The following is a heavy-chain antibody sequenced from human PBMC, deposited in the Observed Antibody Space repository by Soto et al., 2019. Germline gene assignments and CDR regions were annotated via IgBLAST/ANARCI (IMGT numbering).Heavy chain of an antibody. CDR3: ARGHDPSSYCPAFDS. V-gene: IGHV3-21*01. D-gene: IGHD3-22*01. CDR1: GFTFSSYS. Sequence: PVRSMGLSCAASGFTFSSYSMSWVRQAPGKGLEWVSSIIISSSSIYYADSLKGRFTISRDNAKNSLYLHMNSLTAEDTAVYYCARGHDPSSYCPAFDSCGQGA. CDR2: IIISSSSI. J-gene: IGHJ4*01.